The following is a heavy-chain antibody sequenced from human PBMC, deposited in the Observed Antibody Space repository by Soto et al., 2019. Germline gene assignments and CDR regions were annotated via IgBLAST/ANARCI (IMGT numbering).Heavy chain of an antibody. Sequence: ASVKVSCKAPGFTFTSYGICWVRQSPGQGLEWMGWISAYNGNTNYAQKLQGRVTMTTDTSTSTAYMELRSLRSDDTAVYYCARHYDFWSGLRYYYYMDVWGKGTTVTVSS. V-gene: IGHV1-18*01. CDR2: ISAYNGNT. D-gene: IGHD3-3*01. CDR1: GFTFTSYG. CDR3: ARHYDFWSGLRYYYYMDV. J-gene: IGHJ6*03.